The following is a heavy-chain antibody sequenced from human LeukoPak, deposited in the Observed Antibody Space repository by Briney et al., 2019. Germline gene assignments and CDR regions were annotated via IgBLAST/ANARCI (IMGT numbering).Heavy chain of an antibody. CDR3: ARYCSSTSCYAANE. J-gene: IGHJ4*02. V-gene: IGHV1-69*06. D-gene: IGHD2-2*01. CDR2: IIPIFGTA. Sequence: ASVKVSCKASGGTFSSYAISWVRQAPGQVLEWMGGIIPIFGTANYAQKFQGRVTITADKSTSTAYMELSSLRSEDTAVYYCARYCSSTSCYAANEWGQGTLVTVSS. CDR1: GGTFSSYA.